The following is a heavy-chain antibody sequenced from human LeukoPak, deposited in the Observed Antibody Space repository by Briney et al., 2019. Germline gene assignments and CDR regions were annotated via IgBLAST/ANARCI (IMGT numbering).Heavy chain of an antibody. J-gene: IGHJ5*02. Sequence: SVXVSCKASGGTFSSYTISWVRQAPGQGLEWMGRIIPILGIANYAQKFQGRVTITADKSTSTAYMELSSLRSEDTAVYYCARAPTFLGGFDPWGQGTLVTVSS. D-gene: IGHD3-16*01. CDR3: ARAPTFLGGFDP. CDR2: IIPILGIA. V-gene: IGHV1-69*02. CDR1: GGTFSSYT.